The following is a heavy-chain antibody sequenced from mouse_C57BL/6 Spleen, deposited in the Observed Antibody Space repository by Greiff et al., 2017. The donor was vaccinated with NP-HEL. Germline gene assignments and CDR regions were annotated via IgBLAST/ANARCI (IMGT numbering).Heavy chain of an antibody. D-gene: IGHD2-12*01. J-gene: IGHJ3*01. CDR1: GYSFTSYY. V-gene: IGHV1-66*01. CDR3: ARSYDSSFAY. Sequence: VQLQQSGPELVKPGASVKISCKASGYSFTSYYIHWVKQRPGQGLEWIGWIYPGSGNTKYNEKFKGKATLTADTSSSTAYMQLSSLTSEDSAVYYCARSYDSSFAYWGQGTLVTVSA. CDR2: IYPGSGNT.